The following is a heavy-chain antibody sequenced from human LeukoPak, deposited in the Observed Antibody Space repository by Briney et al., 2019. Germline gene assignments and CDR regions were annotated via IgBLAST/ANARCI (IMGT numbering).Heavy chain of an antibody. J-gene: IGHJ4*02. CDR1: GFTFSSYW. V-gene: IGHV3-74*01. Sequence: PGGSLRLSCAASGFTFSSYWMHWVRQTPGKGLVWVSRIKGDGSDTLYADSVKGRFTISRDNSKNTLYLQTSSLGVDDTAVYYCARASTTVPNLLDYWGRGALVSVSS. CDR2: IKGDGSDT. CDR3: ARASTTVPNLLDY. D-gene: IGHD4-17*01.